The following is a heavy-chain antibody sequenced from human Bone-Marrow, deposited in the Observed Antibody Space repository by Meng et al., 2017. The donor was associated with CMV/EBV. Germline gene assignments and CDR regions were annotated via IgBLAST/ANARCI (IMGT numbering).Heavy chain of an antibody. Sequence: GESLKISCSASGFTFSSHGMHWVRQAPGKGLEWVAFIEDDGTNENYGDYVKGRFTVSRDNYKNTLYLQMNSLRPGDKAVYLCGKDERVLLPTSGYLGHWGQGTLVTVSS. CDR1: GFTFSSHG. CDR2: IEDDGTNE. CDR3: GKDERVLLPTSGYLGH. V-gene: IGHV3-30*02. J-gene: IGHJ4*02. D-gene: IGHD3-22*01.